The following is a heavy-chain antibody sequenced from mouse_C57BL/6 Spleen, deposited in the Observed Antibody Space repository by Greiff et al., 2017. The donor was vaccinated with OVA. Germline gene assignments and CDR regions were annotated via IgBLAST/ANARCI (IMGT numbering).Heavy chain of an antibody. CDR3: ARHDPSPPYFDY. CDR2: ISSGGSYT. CDR1: GFTFSSYG. V-gene: IGHV5-6*01. Sequence: EVQLVESGGDLVKPGGSLKLSCAASGFTFSSYGMSWVRQTPDKRLEWVATISSGGSYTYYPDSVKGRFSISRDNAKNTLYLQMSSLKSEDTAMYYCARHDPSPPYFDYWGQGTTLTVSS. J-gene: IGHJ2*01.